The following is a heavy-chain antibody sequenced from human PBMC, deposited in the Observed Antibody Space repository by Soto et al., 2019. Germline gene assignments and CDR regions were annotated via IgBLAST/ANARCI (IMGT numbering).Heavy chain of an antibody. J-gene: IGHJ6*02. CDR3: ARVVTLMGYYYYGMDV. CDR2: ISYDGSNK. V-gene: IGHV3-30-3*01. D-gene: IGHD2-21*02. Sequence: GGSLRLSCAASGFTFSSYAMHWVRQAPGKGLEWVAVISYDGSNKYYADSVKGRSTISRDNSKNTLYLQMNSLRAEDTAVYYCARVVTLMGYYYYGMDVWGQGTTVTVSS. CDR1: GFTFSSYA.